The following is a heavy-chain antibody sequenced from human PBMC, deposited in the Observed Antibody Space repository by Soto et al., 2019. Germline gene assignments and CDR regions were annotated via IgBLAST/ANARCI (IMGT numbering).Heavy chain of an antibody. V-gene: IGHV3-43*01. J-gene: IGHJ4*02. CDR2: ISWDGTIT. Sequence: EVHLVESGGAGVQPGGSLRLSCAASGFTFDDFTMHWVRQVPGKALEWVSLISWDGTITHYADSVAGRFTISRDNSENALSPKINNLRPEDSALHFCRPDYTDSAAPVYQTSYLDSCGQGTLVTVSS. CDR3: RPDYTDSAAPVYQTSYLDS. D-gene: IGHD2-2*02. CDR1: GFTFDDFT.